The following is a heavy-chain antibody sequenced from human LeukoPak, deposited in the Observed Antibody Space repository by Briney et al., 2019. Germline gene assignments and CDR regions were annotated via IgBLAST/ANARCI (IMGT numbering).Heavy chain of an antibody. CDR3: ASHIVVVTAIRYYAMDV. D-gene: IGHD2-2*01. Sequence: GGSLRLSCAASGFSFCSYDMNWVRQAPGKGLEWVSSITTSSSYIYYADSVKGRFTVSRDNAKNSLYLQMNSLRAEDTAVYYCASHIVVVTAIRYYAMDVWGQGTTVTVSS. CDR2: ITTSSSYI. V-gene: IGHV3-21*01. CDR1: GFSFCSYD. J-gene: IGHJ6*02.